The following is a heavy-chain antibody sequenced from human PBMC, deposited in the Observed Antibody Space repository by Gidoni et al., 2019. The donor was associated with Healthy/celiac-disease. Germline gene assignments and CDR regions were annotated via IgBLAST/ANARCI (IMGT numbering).Heavy chain of an antibody. CDR3: ARALVVPAAYDAFDI. CDR2: IYTSGST. V-gene: IGHV4-61*02. J-gene: IGHJ3*02. D-gene: IGHD2-2*01. CDR1: GGSISSGSYY. Sequence: QVQLQESGPGLVKPSQTLSLTCTVSGGSISSGSYYWSWIRQPAGKGLEWIVRIYTSGSTNYNPSLKSRVTISVDTSKNQFSLKLSSVTAADTAVYYCARALVVPAAYDAFDIWGQGTMVTVSS.